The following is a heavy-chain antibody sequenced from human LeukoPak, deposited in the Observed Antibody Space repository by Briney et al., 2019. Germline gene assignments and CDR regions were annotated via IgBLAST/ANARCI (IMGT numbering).Heavy chain of an antibody. D-gene: IGHD3-10*01. CDR1: GFNFRAYW. J-gene: IGHJ5*02. Sequence: GVLRLSCTTSGFNFRAYWMGWVRQAPGKGLEGVSGINWNGGSTGYADSVKGRFTISRDNAKNSLYLQMKSLRAEDTAVYYCARDYYHGSGSYSSEYWFDPWGQGTLVTVSS. V-gene: IGHV3-20*04. CDR2: INWNGGST. CDR3: ARDYYHGSGSYSSEYWFDP.